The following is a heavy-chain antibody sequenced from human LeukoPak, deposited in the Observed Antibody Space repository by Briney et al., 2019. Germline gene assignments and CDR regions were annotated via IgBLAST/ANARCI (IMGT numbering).Heavy chain of an antibody. D-gene: IGHD3-22*01. V-gene: IGHV4-39*01. J-gene: IGHJ3*02. CDR3: ARPNYDSSTRGAFDI. CDR2: IYYSGST. CDR1: GGSISNSSYY. Sequence: SETLSLTCTVSGGSISNSSYYWGWIRQPPGKGLEWIGSIYYSGSTYYNPSLKSRVTISVDTSKNQFSLKLSSVTAADTAVYYCARPNYDSSTRGAFDIWGQGTMVTVSS.